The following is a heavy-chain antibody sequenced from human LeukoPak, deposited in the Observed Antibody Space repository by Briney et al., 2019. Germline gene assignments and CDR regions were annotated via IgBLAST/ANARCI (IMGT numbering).Heavy chain of an antibody. Sequence: SETLSLTCTVSGGSISSYYWSWIRQPPGKGLEWIGYIYYSGSTNYNPSLKSRVTISVDTSKNQFSLKLSSVTAADTAVYYCARSDIVVVTATFDYWGQGTLVTVSS. CDR3: ARSDIVVVTATFDY. CDR2: IYYSGST. CDR1: GGSISSYY. V-gene: IGHV4-59*08. J-gene: IGHJ4*02. D-gene: IGHD2-21*02.